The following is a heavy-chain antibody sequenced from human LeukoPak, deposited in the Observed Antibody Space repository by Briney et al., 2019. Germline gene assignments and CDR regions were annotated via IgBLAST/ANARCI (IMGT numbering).Heavy chain of an antibody. V-gene: IGHV3-23*01. D-gene: IGHD3-3*02. CDR3: AKDLALYFDY. CDR2: ISGSGGST. J-gene: IGHJ4*02. Sequence: GGSLRLSCAASGFTFSSYEMNWVRQAPGKGLEWVSAISGSGGSTYYADSVKGRFTISRDNSKNTLYLQMNSLRAEDTAVYYCAKDLALYFDYWGQGTLVTVSS. CDR1: GFTFSSYE.